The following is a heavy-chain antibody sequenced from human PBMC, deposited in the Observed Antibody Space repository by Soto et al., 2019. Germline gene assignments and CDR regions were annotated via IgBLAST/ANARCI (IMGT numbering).Heavy chain of an antibody. J-gene: IGHJ4*02. CDR3: ADAEMAGAARDAGHFDD. D-gene: IGHD6-19*01. CDR2: IGSSGNA. CDR1: GGSINSGSYY. V-gene: IGHV4-31*01. Sequence: QVQLQESGPGLVQPSQTLSLTCTVSGGSINSGSYYWSWIRQHSGKALEWIGYIGSSGNAFYNPSRQRQLYISMDTSENQLSLKVNSVNAADSAVYYCADAEMAGAARDAGHFDDWGQGVLVTDSS.